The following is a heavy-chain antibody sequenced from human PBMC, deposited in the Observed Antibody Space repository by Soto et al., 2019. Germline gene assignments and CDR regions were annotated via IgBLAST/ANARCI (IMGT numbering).Heavy chain of an antibody. CDR2: ISGDGSST. CDR1: EFTFRSYW. V-gene: IGHV3-74*01. Sequence: GGSLRLSCAASEFTFRSYWMHWVRQSPGKGLVWVSRISGDGSSTNYADSVKGRFTISRDNAKNTVYLQIDSLRAEDTAVYYCARSLPGTYGAFDLWGQGKMVXV. J-gene: IGHJ3*01. CDR3: ARSLPGTYGAFDL. D-gene: IGHD1-7*01.